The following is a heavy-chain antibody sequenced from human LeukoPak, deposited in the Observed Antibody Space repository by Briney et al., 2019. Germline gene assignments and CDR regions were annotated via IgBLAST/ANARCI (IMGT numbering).Heavy chain of an antibody. CDR2: IYTSGST. Sequence: PSETLSLTCTVSGGSISSYYWSWIRQPPGKGLEWIGYIYTSGSTNYNPSLKSRVTIPVDTSKNQFSLKLSSVTAADTAVYYCARYRYYYDSSGSWFDPWGQGTLVTVSS. V-gene: IGHV4-4*09. CDR3: ARYRYYYDSSGSWFDP. CDR1: GGSISSYY. J-gene: IGHJ5*02. D-gene: IGHD3-22*01.